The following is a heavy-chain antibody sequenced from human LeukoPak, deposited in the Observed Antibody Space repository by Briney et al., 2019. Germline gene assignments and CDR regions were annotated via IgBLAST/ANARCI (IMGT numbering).Heavy chain of an antibody. CDR3: AREKSSGWSRGAFDY. Sequence: ASVKVSCKASGGTFSSYTINWVRQAPGQGLEWMGGIIPIFGRTNYAQNFQGRVTITTDESTSTAYMELSSLTSEDTAVYYCAREKSSGWSRGAFDYWGQGTLVTVSS. D-gene: IGHD6-19*01. V-gene: IGHV1-69*05. J-gene: IGHJ4*02. CDR2: IIPIFGRT. CDR1: GGTFSSYT.